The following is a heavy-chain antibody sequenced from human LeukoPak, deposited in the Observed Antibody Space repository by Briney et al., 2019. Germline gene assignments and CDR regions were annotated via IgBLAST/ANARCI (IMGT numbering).Heavy chain of an antibody. V-gene: IGHV4-34*01. D-gene: IGHD6-13*01. CDR2: INHSGST. CDR3: ARGGASSWPLNWFDP. CDR1: GGSFSGYY. Sequence: SETLSLTCAVYGGSFSGYYWSWIRQPPGKGLEWIGEINHSGSTNYNPSLKSRVTISVNTSKNQFSLKLSSVTAADTAVYYCARGGASSWPLNWFDPWGQGTLVTVSS. J-gene: IGHJ5*02.